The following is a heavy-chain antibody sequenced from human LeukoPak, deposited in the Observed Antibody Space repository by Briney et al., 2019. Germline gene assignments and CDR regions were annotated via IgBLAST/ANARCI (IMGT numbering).Heavy chain of an antibody. J-gene: IGHJ4*02. CDR2: ISSSGSTI. V-gene: IGHV3-48*03. Sequence: GGSLRLSCAASGFTFSSYEMNWVRQAPGKGLEWVSYISSSGSTIYYADSVKGRFTISRDNAKNSLYLQMNSLRAEDTAVYYCARAENGPPHYDSSGYVSYWGQRTLVTVSS. D-gene: IGHD3-22*01. CDR1: GFTFSSYE. CDR3: ARAENGPPHYDSSGYVSY.